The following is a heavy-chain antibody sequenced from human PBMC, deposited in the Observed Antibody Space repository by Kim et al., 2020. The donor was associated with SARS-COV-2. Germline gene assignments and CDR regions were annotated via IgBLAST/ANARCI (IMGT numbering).Heavy chain of an antibody. CDR2: INPSGGST. Sequence: ASVKVSCKASGYTFTSYYMHWVRQAPGQGLEWMGIINPSGGSTSYAQKFQGRVTMTRDTSTSTVYMELSSLRSEDTAVYYCARDFPRYDYVWGSYRHFDYWGQGTLVTVSS. D-gene: IGHD3-16*02. CDR3: ARDFPRYDYVWGSYRHFDY. CDR1: GYTFTSYY. V-gene: IGHV1-46*01. J-gene: IGHJ4*02.